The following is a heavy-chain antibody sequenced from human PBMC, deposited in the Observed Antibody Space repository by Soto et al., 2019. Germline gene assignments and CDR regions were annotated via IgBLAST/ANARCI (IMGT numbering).Heavy chain of an antibody. CDR3: ARDLTREGDYYDRSGYYLDY. J-gene: IGHJ4*02. Sequence: SAKASFKASGYTFTRYYMHWVRQAPGQGLELMGIINPSDDATSYAEKFQGRLTMTKDTSTSTVYMEMSSLRSEDTAVYYCARDLTREGDYYDRSGYYLDYWGQGTLVTVSS. V-gene: IGHV1-46*01. CDR1: GYTFTRYY. CDR2: INPSDDAT. D-gene: IGHD3-22*01.